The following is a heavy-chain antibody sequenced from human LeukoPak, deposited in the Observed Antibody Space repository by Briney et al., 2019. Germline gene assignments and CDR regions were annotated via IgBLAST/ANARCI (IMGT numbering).Heavy chain of an antibody. D-gene: IGHD7-27*01. J-gene: IGHJ4*02. CDR3: ARALTGGLLSYFDY. CDR1: GFTVSSNY. Sequence: GGSLRLSCAASGFTVSSNYMSWVRQAPGKGLEWVSIVFSGGSIYYADSVKGRFTISRDNSKNTLYLQMNSLRAEDTAVYYCARALTGGLLSYFDYWGQGTLVTVSS. V-gene: IGHV3-53*01. CDR2: VFSGGSI.